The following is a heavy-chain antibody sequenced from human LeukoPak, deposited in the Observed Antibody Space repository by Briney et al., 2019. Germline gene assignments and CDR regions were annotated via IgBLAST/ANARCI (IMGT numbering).Heavy chain of an antibody. CDR2: IIPIFGTA. D-gene: IGHD3-22*01. CDR1: GGTFSSYA. CDR3: ARDLSYYDSSGYYDPSSDAFDI. V-gene: IGHV1-69*05. Sequence: GSSVKVSCKASGGTFSSYAISWVRQAPGQGLEWMGGIIPIFGTANYAQKFQGRVTITTDESTSTAYMELNSLRSEDTAVYYCARDLSYYDSSGYYDPSSDAFDIWGQGTMVTVSS. J-gene: IGHJ3*02.